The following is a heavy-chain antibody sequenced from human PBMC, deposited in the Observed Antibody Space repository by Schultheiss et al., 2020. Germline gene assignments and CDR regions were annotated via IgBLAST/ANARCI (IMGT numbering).Heavy chain of an antibody. J-gene: IGHJ5*02. CDR3: AAYSGNDLGWFDP. CDR2: INHSGST. Sequence: SATLSLTCAVYGGSLSGHYWSWIRQPPGKGLEWIGEINHSGSTKYNPSLKSRVTISADTSKNQFSLKLSSVTAADTAVYYCAAYSGNDLGWFDPWGQGTLVTVSS. V-gene: IGHV4-34*01. CDR1: GGSLSGHY. D-gene: IGHD5-12*01.